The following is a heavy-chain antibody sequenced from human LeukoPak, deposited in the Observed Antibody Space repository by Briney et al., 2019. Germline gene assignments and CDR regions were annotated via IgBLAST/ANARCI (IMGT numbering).Heavy chain of an antibody. J-gene: IGHJ6*02. Sequence: ASVKVSCKASGYTFTSYDINWVRQATGQGLEWMGWMNPNSGNTGYAQKFQGRVTMTRNTSISTAYMELSSLRSEDTAVYYCARGRDYTAMAYYYYGMDVWGQGTTVTVSS. CDR2: MNPNSGNT. CDR1: GYTFTSYD. V-gene: IGHV1-8*01. D-gene: IGHD5-18*01. CDR3: ARGRDYTAMAYYYYGMDV.